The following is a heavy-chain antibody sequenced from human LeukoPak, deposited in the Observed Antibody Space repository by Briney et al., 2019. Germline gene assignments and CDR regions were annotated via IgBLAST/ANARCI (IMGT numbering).Heavy chain of an antibody. CDR1: GGSISSGSYY. V-gene: IGHV4-61*02. D-gene: IGHD6-19*01. CDR3: ARGPRGAVAGTVPLLWFDP. Sequence: PSQTLSLTCTVSGGSISSGSYYWSWIRQPAGKGLEWIGRIYTSGSTDYNPSLKSRVTISVDTSKNQFSLKLSSVTAADTAVYYCARGPRGAVAGTVPLLWFDPWGQGTLVTVSS. CDR2: IYTSGST. J-gene: IGHJ5*02.